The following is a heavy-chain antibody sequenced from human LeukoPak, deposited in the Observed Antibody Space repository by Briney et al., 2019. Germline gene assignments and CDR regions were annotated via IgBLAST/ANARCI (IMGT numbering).Heavy chain of an antibody. Sequence: PGGSLRLSCAASGFTFSDYYMSWIRQAPGKGLEWVSYISSSGSTIYYADSVKGRFTISRDNAKNSLYLQMNSLRAEDTAVYYCARDFSPTKRIAAAGEEFGDYWGQGTLVTVSS. CDR1: GFTFSDYY. CDR3: ARDFSPTKRIAAAGEEFGDY. CDR2: ISSSGSTI. J-gene: IGHJ4*02. V-gene: IGHV3-11*04. D-gene: IGHD6-13*01.